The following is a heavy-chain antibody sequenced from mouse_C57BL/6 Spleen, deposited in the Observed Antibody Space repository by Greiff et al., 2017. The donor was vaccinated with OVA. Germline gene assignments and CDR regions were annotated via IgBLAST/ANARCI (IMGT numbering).Heavy chain of an antibody. Sequence: VQLVESGPELVKPGASVKISCKASGYAFSSSWMNWVKQRPGKGLEWIGRIYPGDGDTNYNGKFKGKATLTADKSSSTAYMQLSSLTSEDSAVYSCAREGGTAQAKDYWGQGTTLTVSS. CDR2: IYPGDGDT. D-gene: IGHD3-2*02. J-gene: IGHJ2*01. CDR3: AREGGTAQAKDY. V-gene: IGHV1-82*01. CDR1: GYAFSSSW.